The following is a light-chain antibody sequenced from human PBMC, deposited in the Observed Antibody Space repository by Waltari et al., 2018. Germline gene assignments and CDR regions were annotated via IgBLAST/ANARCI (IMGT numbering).Light chain of an antibody. CDR3: QQYGSSPKT. Sequence: VSTQSPAPLSLSPGDRATLSCGASQSVSSSYLAWYQQKPGLAPRLLIYDASSRATGIPDRFSGSGSGTDFTLTISRLEPEDVAVYYCQQYGSSPKTFGQGTKVEIK. J-gene: IGKJ1*01. CDR1: QSVSSSY. CDR2: DAS. V-gene: IGKV3D-20*01.